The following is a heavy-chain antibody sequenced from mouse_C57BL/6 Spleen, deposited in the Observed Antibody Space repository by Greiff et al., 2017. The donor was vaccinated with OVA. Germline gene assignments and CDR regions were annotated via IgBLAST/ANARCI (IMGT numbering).Heavy chain of an antibody. J-gene: IGHJ4*01. CDR1: GFSLTSYG. CDR2: IWSGAST. CDR3: AKGDYGNYNYAMDY. D-gene: IGHD2-1*01. Sequence: QAQLKESGPGLVQPSQSLSITCTVSGFSLTSYGVHWVRQSPGKGLEWLGVIWSGASTDYNAAFISRLSISKDNSKSQVFFKMNSLQADDTAIYYCAKGDYGNYNYAMDYWGQGTSVTVSS. V-gene: IGHV2-2*01.